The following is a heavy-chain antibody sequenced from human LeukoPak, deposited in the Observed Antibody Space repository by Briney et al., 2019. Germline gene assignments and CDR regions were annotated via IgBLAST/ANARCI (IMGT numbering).Heavy chain of an antibody. CDR2: IYYSGST. CDR3: ASGTGYYDSSGYSFAGLDY. D-gene: IGHD3-22*01. Sequence: SETLSLTCTVSGGSISSYYWSWIRQPPGKGLEWIGYIYYSGSTNYNPSLKSRVTISVDTSKNQFSLKLSSVTAADTAVYYCASGTGYYDSSGYSFAGLDYWGQGTLVTVSS. J-gene: IGHJ4*02. CDR1: GGSISSYY. V-gene: IGHV4-59*01.